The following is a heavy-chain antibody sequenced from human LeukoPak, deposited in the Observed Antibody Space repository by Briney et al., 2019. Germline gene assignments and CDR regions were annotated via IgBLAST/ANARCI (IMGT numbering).Heavy chain of an antibody. CDR1: GGSISSYY. Sequence: SETLSLTCTVSGGSISSYYWSWIRQPPGKGLEYIGYSYYSGSTNYNPSLKSRVTISVDTSKNQFSLKLSSVTAADTAVYYCARDRLQLQSRGQGTLVTVSS. CDR3: ARDRLQLQS. D-gene: IGHD1-1*01. CDR2: SYYSGST. V-gene: IGHV4-59*01. J-gene: IGHJ4*02.